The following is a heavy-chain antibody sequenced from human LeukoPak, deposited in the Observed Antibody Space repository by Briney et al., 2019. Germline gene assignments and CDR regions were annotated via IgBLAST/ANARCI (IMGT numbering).Heavy chain of an antibody. CDR3: TGGALDY. V-gene: IGHV3-7*04. Sequence: GGSLRLSCAASGFTFSDYWMSWVRQAPGQGLEWVAKISQDGREQHFVDSVKGRFTISRDNAKNSLFLQMDSLRAEDTAVYYCTGGALDYWGQGALVTVSS. CDR1: GFTFSDYW. CDR2: ISQDGREQ. J-gene: IGHJ4*02.